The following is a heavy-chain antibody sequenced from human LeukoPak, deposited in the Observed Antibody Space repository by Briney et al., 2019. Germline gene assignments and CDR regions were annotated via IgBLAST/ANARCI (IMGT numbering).Heavy chain of an antibody. CDR3: ARDGQRWSLDY. D-gene: IGHD5-24*01. V-gene: IGHV4-59*01. CDR2: IYYSGST. Sequence: SETLSLTCTVSGGSISSYYWSWIRQPPGKGLEWIGHIYYSGSTNSNPSLKSRVTTSVDTSKNQFSLRLTSVTAVDTAVYYCARDGQRWSLDYWGQGTLVTVSS. J-gene: IGHJ4*02. CDR1: GGSISSYY.